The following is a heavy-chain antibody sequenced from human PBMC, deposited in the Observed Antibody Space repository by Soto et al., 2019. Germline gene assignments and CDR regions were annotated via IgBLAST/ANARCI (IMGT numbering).Heavy chain of an antibody. Sequence: GASVKVSCKASGGTFSSYTISWVRQAPGRGLEWMGRIIPILGIANYAQKFQGRVTITADKSTSTAYMELSSLRSEDTAVYYCARSRCSSTSCCPNYYYYYMDVWGKGTTVTVSS. CDR1: GGTFSSYT. J-gene: IGHJ6*03. CDR3: ARSRCSSTSCCPNYYYYYMDV. CDR2: IIPILGIA. V-gene: IGHV1-69*02. D-gene: IGHD2-2*01.